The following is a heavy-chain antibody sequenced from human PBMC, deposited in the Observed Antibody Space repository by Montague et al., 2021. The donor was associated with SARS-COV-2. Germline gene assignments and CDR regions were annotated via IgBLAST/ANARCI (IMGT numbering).Heavy chain of an antibody. D-gene: IGHD5-12*01. Sequence: SETLSLTCTVSGGSIGSSSYYWGWIRQPPGKGLEWIGSIYYSGSTYYNPSLKSRVTISVDTSKNQFSLKLSSVTAADTAVYHCARHERQWLRLYPYYFDYWGQGTLVTVSS. CDR3: ARHERQWLRLYPYYFDY. CDR1: GGSIGSSSYY. V-gene: IGHV4-39*01. CDR2: IYYSGST. J-gene: IGHJ4*02.